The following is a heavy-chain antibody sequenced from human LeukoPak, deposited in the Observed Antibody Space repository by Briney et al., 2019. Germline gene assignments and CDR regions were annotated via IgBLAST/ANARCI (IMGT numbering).Heavy chain of an antibody. Sequence: PGGSLRLSCEVSGFPFTLYNMNWVRQAPGKGLEWLLYISSSTNTIYYADSVKGRFTISRDNAKNSLYLQMNGLGAEDTAVYYCAREAPICTNGDCRTGFDYWGQGTLVAVSS. V-gene: IGHV3-48*04. J-gene: IGHJ4*02. D-gene: IGHD2-8*01. CDR3: AREAPICTNGDCRTGFDY. CDR2: ISSSTNTI. CDR1: GFPFTLYN.